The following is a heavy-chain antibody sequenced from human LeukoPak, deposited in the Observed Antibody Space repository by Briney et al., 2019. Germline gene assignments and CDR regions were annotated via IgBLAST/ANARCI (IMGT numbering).Heavy chain of an antibody. J-gene: IGHJ5*02. V-gene: IGHV4-30-4*01. D-gene: IGHD4-11*01. CDR3: ARGDYSNYVRGTWFDP. Sequence: PSETLSLTCTVSGGFLNSGDYYWSWVRQPPGKGLEWIGYSYYRGSGDYHPSLRSRVTISVDTSKNQFSLTLTSVTAADTAVYYCARGDYSNYVRGTWFDPWGQGTLVTVSS. CDR2: SYYRGSG. CDR1: GGFLNSGDYY.